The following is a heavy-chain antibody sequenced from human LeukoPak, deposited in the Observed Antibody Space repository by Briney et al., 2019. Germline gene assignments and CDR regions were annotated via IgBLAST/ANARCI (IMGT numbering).Heavy chain of an antibody. J-gene: IGHJ4*02. CDR1: GFRLSNYW. CDR3: VRGGDYGSFDS. V-gene: IGHV3-7*01. D-gene: IGHD4-17*01. Sequence: GGSLRLSCAASGFRLSNYWMSWVRQAPGEGLEWVANTKQDGNDKYYVDSVKGRFTISRDNAKSSLYLQMNSLRADDTAVYYCVRGGDYGSFDSWGQGTLVIVSS. CDR2: TKQDGNDK.